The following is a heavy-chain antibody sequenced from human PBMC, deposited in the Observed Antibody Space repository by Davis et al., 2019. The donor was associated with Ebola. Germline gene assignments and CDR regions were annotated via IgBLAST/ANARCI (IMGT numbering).Heavy chain of an antibody. Sequence: GESLKISCKGSGYSFTSYWIGWVRQVPGKAPEWMGIIYPPDSRTTYSPTFQGQVTISADKSINIAYLYWSSLKASDTAMYYCARSDYRNYYYYYGMDVWGQGTTVTVSS. D-gene: IGHD4-11*01. CDR3: ARSDYRNYYYYYGMDV. J-gene: IGHJ6*02. CDR1: GYSFTSYW. V-gene: IGHV5-51*01. CDR2: IYPPDSRT.